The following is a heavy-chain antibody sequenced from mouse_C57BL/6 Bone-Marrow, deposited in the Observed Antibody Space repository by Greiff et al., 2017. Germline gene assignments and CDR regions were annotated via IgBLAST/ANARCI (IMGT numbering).Heavy chain of an antibody. V-gene: IGHV1-63*01. CDR1: GYTFTNYW. CDR2: IYPGGGYT. Sequence: QVQLKESGAELVRPGTSVKMTCKASGYTFTNYWIGWAKQRPGHGLEWIGDIYPGGGYTNYNEKFKGKATLTADKSSSTAYMQFSSLTYEYSAIYYCARVTTVVSTDWYFDVWGTGTTVTVSS. D-gene: IGHD1-1*01. CDR3: ARVTTVVSTDWYFDV. J-gene: IGHJ1*03.